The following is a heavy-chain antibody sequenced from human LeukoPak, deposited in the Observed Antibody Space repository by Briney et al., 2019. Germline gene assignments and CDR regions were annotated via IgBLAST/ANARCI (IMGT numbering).Heavy chain of an antibody. CDR3: ARGPEWTASWYVPVYFDY. V-gene: IGHV4-61*01. D-gene: IGHD6-13*01. CDR2: IYYSGST. Sequence: PSETLSLTCNVSGGSISSGHYYWSWIRQPPGKGLEWIGYIYYSGSTNYNPSLKGRVTISVDTSKNQFSLKLSSVTAADTAVYYCARGPEWTASWYVPVYFDYWGQGTLVTVSS. CDR1: GGSISSGHYY. J-gene: IGHJ4*02.